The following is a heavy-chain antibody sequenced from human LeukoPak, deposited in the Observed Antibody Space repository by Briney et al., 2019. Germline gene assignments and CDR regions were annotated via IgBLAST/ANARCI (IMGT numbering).Heavy chain of an antibody. V-gene: IGHV1-69*05. J-gene: IGHJ6*03. CDR1: GDTFTSYA. D-gene: IGHD1-26*01. CDR3: ASGHSGSYFPSRQVLQYYMDV. Sequence: SVKVSCKAAGDTFTSYAISWVRQAPGQGLEWMGGIIPIFGTANYAQKFQGRVTSTRDESTSTAYMELSSLRSEDTAVYYCASGHSGSYFPSRQVLQYYMDVWGKGTTVTVSS. CDR2: IIPIFGTA.